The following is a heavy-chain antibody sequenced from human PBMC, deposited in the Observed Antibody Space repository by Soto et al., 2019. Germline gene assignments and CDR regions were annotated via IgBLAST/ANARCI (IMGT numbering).Heavy chain of an antibody. V-gene: IGHV4-30-4*01. CDR1: GGSISSGDYY. CDR2: IYYSGST. D-gene: IGHD4-17*01. CDR3: ARRPYGGYRYYFDY. Sequence: SETLSLTCTVSGGSISSGDYYWSWIRQPPGKGLEWIGYIYYSGSTYYNPSLKSRVTISVDTSKNQFSLKLSSVTAADTAVYYCARRPYGGYRYYFDYWGQGTLVTVSS. J-gene: IGHJ4*02.